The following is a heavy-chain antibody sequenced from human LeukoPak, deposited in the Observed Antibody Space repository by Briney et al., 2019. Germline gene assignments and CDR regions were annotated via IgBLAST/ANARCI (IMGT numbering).Heavy chain of an antibody. CDR3: SRSGTGENDY. J-gene: IGHJ4*02. CDR1: GYTFTDYY. CDR2: INCNSGGT. Sequence: ASVKVSCKASGYTFTDYYLHWVRRAPGQGLEWMGWINCNSGGTNFAPKFRGRVTMTRDTSITTAYMELSGLTSDDTAVYYCSRSGTGENDYWGQGTLVTVSS. V-gene: IGHV1-2*02. D-gene: IGHD3-10*01.